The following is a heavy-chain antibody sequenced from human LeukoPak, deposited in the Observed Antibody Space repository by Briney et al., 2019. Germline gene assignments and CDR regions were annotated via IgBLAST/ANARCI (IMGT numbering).Heavy chain of an antibody. J-gene: IGHJ3*02. V-gene: IGHV4-34*01. CDR3: ARFSRTTWGDWGDAFDI. Sequence: PSETPSLTCSVYGGSFSDYFWSWIRQSPGKGLEWIGEIDDGGNTNYNPSLMSRVIVSMEKSKKQFSLVMRSVAAADTAVYYCARFSRTTWGDWGDAFDIWGQGTTVIVSS. D-gene: IGHD2-21*02. CDR1: GGSFSDYF. CDR2: IDDGGNT.